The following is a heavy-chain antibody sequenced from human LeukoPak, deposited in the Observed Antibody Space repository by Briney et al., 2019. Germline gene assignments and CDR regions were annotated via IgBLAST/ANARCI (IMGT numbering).Heavy chain of an antibody. CDR2: IYHSGST. CDR1: GGSISTSSYY. J-gene: IGHJ3*02. CDR3: ARGSWTAMARGPDAFDI. V-gene: IGHV4-39*07. Sequence: PSETLSLTCTVSGGSISTSSYYWGWIRQPPGKGLEWIGSIYHSGSTYYNPSLKSRVTISVDTSKNQFSLKLSSVTAADTAVYYCARGSWTAMARGPDAFDIWGQETMVTVSS. D-gene: IGHD5-18*01.